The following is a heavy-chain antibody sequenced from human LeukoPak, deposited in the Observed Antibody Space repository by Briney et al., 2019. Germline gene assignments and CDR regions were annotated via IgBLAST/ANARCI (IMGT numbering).Heavy chain of an antibody. J-gene: IGHJ6*03. CDR2: IYYSGST. CDR1: GYSISSGYY. V-gene: IGHV4-38-2*02. D-gene: IGHD2-15*01. CDR3: ARDGRDAAYYYYMDV. Sequence: SETLSLTCTVSGYSISSGYYWGWIRQPPGKWLEWIGSIYYSGSTYYNPSLKSRVTISVDTSKNQFSLKLSSVTAAVTAVYYCARDGRDAAYYYYMDVWGKGTTVTVSS.